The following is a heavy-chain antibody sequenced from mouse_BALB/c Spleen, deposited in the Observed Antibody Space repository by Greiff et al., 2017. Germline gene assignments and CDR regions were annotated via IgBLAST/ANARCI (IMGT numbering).Heavy chain of an antibody. D-gene: IGHD1-1*01. CDR2: IYPGGGYT. V-gene: IGHV1-63*02. J-gene: IGHJ4*01. Sequence: VQLQQSGAELVRPGTSVKISCKASGYTFTNYWLGWVKQRPGHGLEWIGDIYPGGGYTNYNEKFKGKATLTADTSSSTAYMQLSSLTSEDSAVYFCARPYYYGSSLYYAMDYWGQGTSVTVSS. CDR1: GYTFTNYW. CDR3: ARPYYYGSSLYYAMDY.